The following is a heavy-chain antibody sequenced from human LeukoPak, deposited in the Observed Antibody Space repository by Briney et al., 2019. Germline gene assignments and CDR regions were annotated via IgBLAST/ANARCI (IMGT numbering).Heavy chain of an antibody. V-gene: IGHV4-59*01. CDR1: GGSISSYY. CDR3: ARGGSTGTNLNWVDP. D-gene: IGHD1-1*01. CDR2: IYYSGST. J-gene: IGHJ5*02. Sequence: SETLSLTCTVSGGSISSYYWSWIRQRPGKGLGWIGYIYYSGSTNYNPSLKSRVTISVDTSKNQFSLKLSSVTAADTAVYYCARGGSTGTNLNWVDPWGQGTLVTVSS.